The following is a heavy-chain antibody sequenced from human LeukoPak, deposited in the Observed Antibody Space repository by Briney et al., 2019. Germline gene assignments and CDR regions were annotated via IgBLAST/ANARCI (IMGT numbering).Heavy chain of an antibody. Sequence: SETLSLTCTVSGVSISTSRYYWGWIRQPPGKGLEWIGNIYYTGPTYYNASLESRVTISLDTSKNQFFLKLSSVTAADTAVYYCARVVIGSPHYYYYYMDVWGKGTTVTVSS. J-gene: IGHJ6*03. CDR1: GVSISTSRYY. CDR2: IYYTGPT. D-gene: IGHD2-2*01. CDR3: ARVVIGSPHYYYYYMDV. V-gene: IGHV4-39*07.